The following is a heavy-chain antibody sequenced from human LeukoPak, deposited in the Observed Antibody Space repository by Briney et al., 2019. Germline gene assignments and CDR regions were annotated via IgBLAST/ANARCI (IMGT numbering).Heavy chain of an antibody. D-gene: IGHD3-10*01. J-gene: IGHJ3*02. CDR2: INTNTGNP. V-gene: IGHV7-4-1*02. Sequence: GASVKVSCKASGYTFTSYAMHWVRQAPGQRLEWMGWINTNTGNPTYAQGFTGRFVFSLDTSVSTAYLQISSLKAEDTAVYYCAILRITMVRGVLPGDAFDIWGQGTMVTVSS. CDR1: GYTFTSYA. CDR3: AILRITMVRGVLPGDAFDI.